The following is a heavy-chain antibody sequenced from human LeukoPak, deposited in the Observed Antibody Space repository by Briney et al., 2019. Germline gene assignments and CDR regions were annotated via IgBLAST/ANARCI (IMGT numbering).Heavy chain of an antibody. CDR2: ISGSGGST. CDR3: AKVQGVWGSYRSLPGY. J-gene: IGHJ4*02. D-gene: IGHD3-16*02. V-gene: IGHV3-23*01. Sequence: GGSLRLSCAASGFTFSSYAMSWVRQAPGKGLEWVSAISGSGGSTYYADSVKGRFTISRDNSKNTLYLQMNSLRAEDTAVYYCAKVQGVWGSYRSLPGYWGQGTLVTVSS. CDR1: GFTFSSYA.